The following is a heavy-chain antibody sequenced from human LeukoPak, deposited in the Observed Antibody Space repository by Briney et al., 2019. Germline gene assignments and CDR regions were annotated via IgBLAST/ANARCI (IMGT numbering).Heavy chain of an antibody. V-gene: IGHV4-30-2*01. J-gene: IGHJ4*02. D-gene: IGHD3-9*01. CDR1: GGSLSSGGYS. Sequence: PSETLSLTCAVSGGSLSSGGYSWSWIRHPPGKGLEWIGYIYHSGSTYYNPSLKSRVTISVDRSKNQFSLKLSSVTAADTAVYYCARGDILTGSSHAFDYWGQGTLVTVSS. CDR3: ARGDILTGSSHAFDY. CDR2: IYHSGST.